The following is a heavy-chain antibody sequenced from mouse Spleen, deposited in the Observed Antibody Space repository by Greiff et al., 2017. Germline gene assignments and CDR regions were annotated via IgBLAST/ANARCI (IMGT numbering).Heavy chain of an antibody. J-gene: IGHJ4*01. Sequence: EVKVVESGGGLVKPGGSLKLSCAASGFTFSDYYMYWVRQTPEKRLEWVATISDGGSYTYYPDSVKGRFTISRDNAKNNLYLQMSSLKSEDTAMYYCARERGGYYGGHYAMDYWGQGTSVTVSS. CDR3: ARERGGYYGGHYAMDY. CDR2: ISDGGSYT. V-gene: IGHV5-4*02. CDR1: GFTFSDYY. D-gene: IGHD1-1*01.